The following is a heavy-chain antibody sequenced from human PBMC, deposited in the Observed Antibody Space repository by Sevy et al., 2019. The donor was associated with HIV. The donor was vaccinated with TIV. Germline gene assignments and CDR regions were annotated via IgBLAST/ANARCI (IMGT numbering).Heavy chain of an antibody. D-gene: IGHD3-22*01. CDR2: IYYSGST. CDR1: GGSISSGGYY. Sequence: SETLSLTCTVSGGSISSGGYYWSWIRQHPGKGLVWIGYIYYSGSTYYNPSLKSRVTISVDTSKNQFSLKLSSVTAADTAVYYCARGHYYDSSGYRAHFDYWGQGTLVTVSS. V-gene: IGHV4-31*03. J-gene: IGHJ4*02. CDR3: ARGHYYDSSGYRAHFDY.